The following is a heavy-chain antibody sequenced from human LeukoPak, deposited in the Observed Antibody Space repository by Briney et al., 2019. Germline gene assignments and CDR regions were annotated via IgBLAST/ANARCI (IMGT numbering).Heavy chain of an antibody. V-gene: IGHV1-18*01. D-gene: IGHD3-22*01. CDR3: AREWTYDSYQNVFDI. J-gene: IGHJ3*02. CDR2: ISPYNDNT. Sequence: ASVKGSCKASDYTFISYGISWVRQAPGQGLECMAWISPYNDNTYYAQNLQGRVTVTTDTSTSTAYMELRSLRSDDTAVYYCAREWTYDSYQNVFDIWGQGTMVTVS. CDR1: DYTFISYG.